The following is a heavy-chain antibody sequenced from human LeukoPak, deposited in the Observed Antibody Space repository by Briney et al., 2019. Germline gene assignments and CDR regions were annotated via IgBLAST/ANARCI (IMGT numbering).Heavy chain of an antibody. V-gene: IGHV1-2*02. D-gene: IGHD3-10*01. CDR3: ARRSVTRWYYSD. J-gene: IGHJ4*02. Sequence: ASVKVSCTASGNTFSDYYMHWVRQAPGQGLEWMGWISPNSAGTNYAQKFLGRVTMTRDSSISTAYMELSRLRSDDTAVYFCARRSVTRWYYSDWGQGTLVTVSS. CDR2: ISPNSAGT. CDR1: GNTFSDYY.